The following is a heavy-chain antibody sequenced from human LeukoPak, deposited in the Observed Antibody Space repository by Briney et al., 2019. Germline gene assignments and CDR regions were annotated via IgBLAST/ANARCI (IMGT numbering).Heavy chain of an antibody. CDR3: VKEGPGYYDSSGYFAYFDY. CDR1: GFTFSSNG. Sequence: GGSLRLSCSASGFTFSSNGMHWVRQAPGKGLEYVSAISATGGSTYYADSVKGRFTISRDNSKNTLYLQMSSLRAEDTAVYYCVKEGPGYYDSSGYFAYFDYWGQGTLVTVSS. D-gene: IGHD3-22*01. V-gene: IGHV3-64D*06. CDR2: ISATGGST. J-gene: IGHJ4*02.